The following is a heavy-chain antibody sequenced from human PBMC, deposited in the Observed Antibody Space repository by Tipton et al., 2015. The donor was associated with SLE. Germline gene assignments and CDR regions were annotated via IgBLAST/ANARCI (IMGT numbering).Heavy chain of an antibody. J-gene: IGHJ4*02. CDR2: IYYSGST. V-gene: IGHV4-39*07. CDR3: ASPSGSRDY. Sequence: TLSLTCTVSGGSISSSSYYWGWIRQPPGKGLECIGSIYYSGSTYYNPSLKSRVTISVDTSKNQFSLKLSSVTAADTAVYYCASPSGSRDYWGQGTLVTVSS. D-gene: IGHD1-26*01. CDR1: GGSISSSSYY.